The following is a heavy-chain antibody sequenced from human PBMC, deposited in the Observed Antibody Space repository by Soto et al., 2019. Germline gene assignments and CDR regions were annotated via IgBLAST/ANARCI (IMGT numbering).Heavy chain of an antibody. CDR3: ARDGDGRMTTNPYYYNGMDV. J-gene: IGHJ6*02. CDR2: INHSGST. D-gene: IGHD4-4*01. Sequence: SETLSLTCAVYGGSFSGYYWSWIRQPPGKGLEWIGEINHSGSTNYNPSLKSRVTISVDTSKNQFSLKLSSVTAADTAVYYCARDGDGRMTTNPYYYNGMDVWGPGTTVTVSS. V-gene: IGHV4-34*01. CDR1: GGSFSGYY.